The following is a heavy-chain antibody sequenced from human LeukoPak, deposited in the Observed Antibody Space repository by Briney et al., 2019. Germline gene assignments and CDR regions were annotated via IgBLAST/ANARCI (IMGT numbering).Heavy chain of an antibody. V-gene: IGHV4-34*01. J-gene: IGHJ4*02. D-gene: IGHD4-17*01. CDR3: ARGTMTTVTYYFDY. Sequence: SETLSLTCAVYGGSFRGYYWSWIRQPPGKGLEWIGEINHSGSTNYNPSLKSRVTISVDTSKNQFSLKLSSVTAADTAVYYCARGTMTTVTYYFDYWGQGTLVTVSS. CDR2: INHSGST. CDR1: GGSFRGYY.